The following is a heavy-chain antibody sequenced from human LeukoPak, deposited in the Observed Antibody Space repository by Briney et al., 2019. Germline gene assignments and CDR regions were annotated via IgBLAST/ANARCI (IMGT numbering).Heavy chain of an antibody. CDR2: IKEDGSEK. Sequence: GGSLRLSCAASGLTFSSYWMSWVRQAPGKGLEWVANIKEDGSEKYYVDSVKGRFTISRDNAKNSLYLQMNSLRTEDTAVYYCARVQHFDYWGQGTLVTVSS. CDR3: ARVQHFDY. J-gene: IGHJ4*02. CDR1: GLTFSSYW. V-gene: IGHV3-7*01.